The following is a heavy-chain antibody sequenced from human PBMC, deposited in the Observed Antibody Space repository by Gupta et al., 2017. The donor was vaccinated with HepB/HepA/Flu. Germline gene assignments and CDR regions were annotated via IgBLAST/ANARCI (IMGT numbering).Heavy chain of an antibody. CDR2: INPKSGGT. CDR3: ARGLDYPLSYYYMDV. V-gene: IGHV1-2*02. D-gene: IGHD4-11*01. CDR1: GYTFTVYY. J-gene: IGHJ6*03. Sequence: QVQLVQSGAEVKKPGALVKVSCKTSGYTFTVYYIHWVRQAPGQLEWMGWINPKSGGTNYAQKFQGRVTMTRDTSISTAYMELSRLRSDDTAVYYCARGLDYPLSYYYMDVWGKGTTVTVSS.